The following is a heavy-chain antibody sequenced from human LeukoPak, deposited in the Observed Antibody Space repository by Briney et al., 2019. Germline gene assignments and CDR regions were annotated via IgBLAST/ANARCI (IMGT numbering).Heavy chain of an antibody. V-gene: IGHV4-59*08. J-gene: IGHJ6*02. CDR2: ISYSATP. CDR1: GGSISTYY. CDR3: TRHQFARDFWSGFAGMGV. D-gene: IGHD3-3*01. Sequence: SETLSLTCSVSGGSISTYYWSWIRQPPGKGLEWIGYISYSATPNYNPSLKSRVTISVDTSKNQFSLKVNSVTAADTAVYYCTRHQFARDFWSGFAGMGVWGQGTTVSVSS.